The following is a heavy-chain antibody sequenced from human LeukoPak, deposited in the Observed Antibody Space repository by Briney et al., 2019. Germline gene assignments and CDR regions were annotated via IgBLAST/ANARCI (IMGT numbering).Heavy chain of an antibody. J-gene: IGHJ6*03. V-gene: IGHV1-69*02. Sequence: SVKVSCKASGGTFSSYTISWVRQAPGQGLEWMGRIIPILGIANYAQKFQGRVTITADKSTSTAYMELGSLRSEDTAVYYCASSRFLSYYYYYMDVWGKGTTVTVSS. CDR1: GGTFSSYT. CDR3: ASSRFLSYYYYYMDV. CDR2: IIPILGIA. D-gene: IGHD2/OR15-2a*01.